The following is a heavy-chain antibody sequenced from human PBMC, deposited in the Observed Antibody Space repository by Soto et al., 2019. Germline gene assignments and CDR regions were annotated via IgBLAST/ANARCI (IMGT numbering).Heavy chain of an antibody. Sequence: GGSLRLSCAASGFTFNNYNMNWVRQAPGKGLEWVSSIGGSGTYIYYADSVRGRFTISRDNAKNSLYLQMNSLRAEDTALYYCASAGSLAFWGQVTLVTVSS. CDR3: ASAGSLAF. J-gene: IGHJ4*02. CDR1: GFTFNNYN. D-gene: IGHD1-26*01. CDR2: IGGSGTYI. V-gene: IGHV3-21*01.